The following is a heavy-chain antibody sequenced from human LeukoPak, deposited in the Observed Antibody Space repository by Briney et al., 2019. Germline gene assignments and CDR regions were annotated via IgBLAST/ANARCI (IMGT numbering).Heavy chain of an antibody. CDR2: ISSSGSTI. Sequence: PGGSLRLSCAASGFTSSSYEMNWVRQAPGKGLEWVSYISSSGSTIYYADSVKGRFTISRDNAKNSLYLQMNSLRAEDTAVYYCARDKYCTGRDCYGGSKFDYWGQGTLVTVSS. J-gene: IGHJ4*02. D-gene: IGHD2-8*02. CDR3: ARDKYCTGRDCYGGSKFDY. V-gene: IGHV3-48*03. CDR1: GFTSSSYE.